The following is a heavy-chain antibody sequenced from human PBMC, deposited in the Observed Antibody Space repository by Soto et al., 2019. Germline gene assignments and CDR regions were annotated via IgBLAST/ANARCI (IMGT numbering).Heavy chain of an antibody. CDR3: GKQENYLVAIDT. D-gene: IGHD1-7*01. V-gene: IGHV3-23*01. J-gene: IGHJ3*02. Sequence: HPGGSLRLSCAASGFTLSSYAMSWVRQAPGKGLEWVSAISGSGGSTYYADSVKGRFTISRDNSKNTLYLQMNSLRAENTAVYYCGKQENYLVAIDTRDQAIMITVAS. CDR2: ISGSGGST. CDR1: GFTLSSYA.